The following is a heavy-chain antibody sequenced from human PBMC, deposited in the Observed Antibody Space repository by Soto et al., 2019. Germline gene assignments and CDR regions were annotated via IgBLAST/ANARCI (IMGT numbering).Heavy chain of an antibody. D-gene: IGHD6-13*01. J-gene: IGHJ4*02. V-gene: IGHV4-59*05. Sequence: SETLSLTCTVSGGSISSYYWSWIRQPPGKGLEWIGSIYYSGSTYYNPSLKSRVTISADTSKNQFSLKLSSVTAADTAVYYCARLIAAAGGNRAYWGQGTLVTVSS. CDR3: ARLIAAAGGNRAY. CDR2: IYYSGST. CDR1: GGSISSYY.